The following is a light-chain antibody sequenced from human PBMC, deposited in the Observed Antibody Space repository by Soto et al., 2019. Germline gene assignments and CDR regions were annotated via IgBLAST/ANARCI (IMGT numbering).Light chain of an antibody. CDR2: GTS. J-gene: IGKJ1*01. V-gene: IGKV3-20*01. CDR1: QSFSSHF. CDR3: QQYGSSPQT. Sequence: IVLTQSPGTLSLSPGDRATLSCRASQSFSSHFLAWYQQKPGQAPRLLIHGTSSRATGIPDRVSGSXSRTDFTLTISRLAPEDFAVYYCQQYGSSPQTFAQGTKVDIK.